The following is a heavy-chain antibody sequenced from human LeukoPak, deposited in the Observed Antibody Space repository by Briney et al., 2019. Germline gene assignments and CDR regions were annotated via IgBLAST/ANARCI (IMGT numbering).Heavy chain of an antibody. J-gene: IGHJ5*02. V-gene: IGHV1-46*01. CDR3: ARERGRYCSGGSCRQSNWFDP. Sequence: ASVKVSCKASGYTFTSYYMHWVRQAPGQGLEWMGLINPSGGSTSYAQKFQGRVTMTRDTSTSTAYMELSSLRSEDMAVYYCARERGRYCSGGSCRQSNWFDPWGQGTLVTVSS. D-gene: IGHD2-15*01. CDR2: INPSGGST. CDR1: GYTFTSYY.